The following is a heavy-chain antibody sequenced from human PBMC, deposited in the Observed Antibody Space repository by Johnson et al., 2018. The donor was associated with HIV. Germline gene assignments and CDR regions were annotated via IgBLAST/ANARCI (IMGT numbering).Heavy chain of an antibody. V-gene: IGHV3-33*01. Sequence: QVQLVESGGGVVQPGRSLRLSCVASGFTFRTSGMHWVRQAPGQGLEWVAVIWYDGSNKYYAASVKGRFTISRDNSKNTLYLQMKSLRVEDTAVYFCARAHLIFPKNAFDFWGQGTMVTVSS. CDR1: GFTFRTSG. CDR2: IWYDGSNK. D-gene: IGHD3-3*02. CDR3: ARAHLIFPKNAFDF. J-gene: IGHJ3*01.